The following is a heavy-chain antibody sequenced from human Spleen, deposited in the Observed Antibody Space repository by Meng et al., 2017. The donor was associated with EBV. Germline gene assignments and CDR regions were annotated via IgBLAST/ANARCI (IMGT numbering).Heavy chain of an antibody. J-gene: IGHJ4*02. V-gene: IGHV4-34*01. CDR1: GGSFTDYY. CDR2: INHRGST. CDR3: ARGMVAAASLDW. D-gene: IGHD2-2*01. Sequence: QPWGAGLLKPSETLSLTCAVYGGSFTDYYWSWIRQSPGKGLEWIGEINHRGSTNYKPSLKSRVTISVDTSKNQFSLNLTSVTAADTAVYYCARGMVAAASLDWWGQGTLVTV.